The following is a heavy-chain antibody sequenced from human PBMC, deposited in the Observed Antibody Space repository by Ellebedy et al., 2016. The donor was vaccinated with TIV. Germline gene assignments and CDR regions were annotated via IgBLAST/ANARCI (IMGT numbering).Heavy chain of an antibody. J-gene: IGHJ2*01. CDR1: GASINSY. Sequence: MPSETLSLTCTVSGASINSYWNWIRQPPGRGLEYIGYVYYRGKTNYSPSLKDRVTISLDTSKSQFSLNLNSVTAADTAVYYCARKSLSNWSFDLWGRGTLVTVSS. V-gene: IGHV4-59*01. CDR2: VYYRGKT. CDR3: ARKSLSNWSFDL.